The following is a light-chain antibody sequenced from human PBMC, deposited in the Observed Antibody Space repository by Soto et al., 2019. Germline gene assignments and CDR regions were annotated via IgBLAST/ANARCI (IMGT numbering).Light chain of an antibody. V-gene: IGKV3-20*01. CDR3: QQYDASPLT. Sequence: EIVLTQSPGTLSLSPGERATLSCRASQTLSINSLAWYQQKLGQPPRLLIYAASTRATDIPERFSGGGSGTDFTLSISSLEPDDFALYYCQQYDASPLTFGPGTTVEI. J-gene: IGKJ3*01. CDR2: AAS. CDR1: QTLSINS.